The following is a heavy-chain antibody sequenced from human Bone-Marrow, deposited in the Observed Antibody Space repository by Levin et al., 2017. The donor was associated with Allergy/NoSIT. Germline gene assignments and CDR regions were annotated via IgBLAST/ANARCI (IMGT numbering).Heavy chain of an antibody. V-gene: IGHV4-59*01. CDR2: ISNTGNT. CDR3: ARDDEDELPPDIDY. J-gene: IGHJ4*02. D-gene: IGHD1-7*01. CDR1: GASLSSYH. Sequence: ESLKISCTVSGASLSSYHWSWIRKPPGKGLEWIGYISNTGNTNYNPSLKSRVTISLDTSTNQVSLKLTSVTAADTAIYYCARDDEDELPPDIDYWGQGTLVTVSS.